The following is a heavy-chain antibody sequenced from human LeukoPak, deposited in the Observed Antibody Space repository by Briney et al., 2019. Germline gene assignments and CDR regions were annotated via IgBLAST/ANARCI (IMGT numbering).Heavy chain of an antibody. CDR3: AKGHGRDSSGYFSQFDY. CDR2: ISGGGETT. V-gene: IGHV3-23*01. J-gene: IGHJ4*02. CDR1: RFIFSSYA. D-gene: IGHD3-22*01. Sequence: GGSLRLSCAASRFIFSSYAMGWVRQAPGKGLEWVSSISGGGETTYYADSVKGRFTISRDNAKNSLYLQMNSLRAEDTALYYCAKGHGRDSSGYFSQFDYWGQGTLVTVSS.